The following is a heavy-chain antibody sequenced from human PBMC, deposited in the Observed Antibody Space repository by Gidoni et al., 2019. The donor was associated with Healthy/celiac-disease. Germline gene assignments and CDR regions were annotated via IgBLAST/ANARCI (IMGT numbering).Heavy chain of an antibody. J-gene: IGHJ6*02. D-gene: IGHD3-9*01. CDR1: GGSFSGYY. CDR2: INHSGST. CDR3: ARGFENLGYYYGMDV. V-gene: IGHV4-34*01. Sequence: QVQLQQWGAGLLKPSETLSLTCAVYGGSFSGYYWSWIRQPPGKGLEWIGEINHSGSTNYNPSLKSLVTISVDTSKNQFSLKLSSVTAADTAVYYCARGFENLGYYYGMDVWGQGTTVTVSS.